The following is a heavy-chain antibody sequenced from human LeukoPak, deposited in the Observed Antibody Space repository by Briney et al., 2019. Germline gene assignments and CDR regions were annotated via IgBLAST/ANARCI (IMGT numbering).Heavy chain of an antibody. D-gene: IGHD2-15*01. CDR3: ARGGRSHYYYYYMDV. J-gene: IGHJ6*03. CDR2: INHSGST. Sequence: SETLSLTCTVSGGSISSSSYYWSWIRQPPGKGLEWIGEINHSGSTNYNPSLKSRVTISVDTSKNQFSLKLSSVTAADTAVYYCARGGRSHYYYYYMDVWGKGTTVTISS. CDR1: GGSISSSSYY. V-gene: IGHV4-39*07.